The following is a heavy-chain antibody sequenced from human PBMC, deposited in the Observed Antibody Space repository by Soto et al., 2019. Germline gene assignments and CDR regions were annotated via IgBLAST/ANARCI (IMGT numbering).Heavy chain of an antibody. D-gene: IGHD5-18*01. CDR3: ARVDTAMVMGFDY. CDR1: GGSISSGGYY. V-gene: IGHV4-31*03. Sequence: SETLSLTCTVSGGSISSGGYYWSWIRQHPGKGLEWIGYIYYSGSTYYNPSLKSRVTRSVDTSKNQFSLKLSSVTAADTAVYYCARVDTAMVMGFDYWGQGTLVTVSS. J-gene: IGHJ4*02. CDR2: IYYSGST.